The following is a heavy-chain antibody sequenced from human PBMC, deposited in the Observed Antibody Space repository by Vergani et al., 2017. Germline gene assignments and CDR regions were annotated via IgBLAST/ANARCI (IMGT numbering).Heavy chain of an antibody. CDR3: AENAPDSSSWYGWLDVQGYYYYGMDV. D-gene: IGHD6-13*01. Sequence: VQLVESGGGVVQPGRSLRLSCAASGFTFSSYAMSWVRQAPGKGLEWVSAISGSGGSTYYADSVKGRFTISRDNSKNTLYLQINSLRAEETAVYYCAENAPDSSSWYGWLDVQGYYYYGMDVWGQGTTVTSSS. J-gene: IGHJ6*02. CDR2: ISGSGGST. V-gene: IGHV3-23*04. CDR1: GFTFSSYA.